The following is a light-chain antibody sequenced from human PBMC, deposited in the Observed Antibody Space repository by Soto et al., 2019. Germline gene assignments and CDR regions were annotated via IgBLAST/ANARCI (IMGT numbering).Light chain of an antibody. J-gene: IGKJ4*01. CDR2: GAS. V-gene: IGKV3-20*01. Sequence: EIVLTQSPGTLSLSPGERATLSCRASQSVGRNYLAWYQQKPGQAPRLLIYGASSRATGIPDRFSGSGSGTDFTLTFSRLEPEDFAVYYCQQYASSPLTFGGGNRVEIK. CDR1: QSVGRNY. CDR3: QQYASSPLT.